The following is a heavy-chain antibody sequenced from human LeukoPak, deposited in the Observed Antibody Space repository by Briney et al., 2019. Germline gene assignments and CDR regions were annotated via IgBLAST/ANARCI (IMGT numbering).Heavy chain of an antibody. CDR1: GGSISSSNW. CDR3: ARDLRGVATGYYYYYGMDV. D-gene: IGHD5-12*01. Sequence: SETLSLTCAVSGGSISSSNWWSWVRQPPGKGLEWIGEIYHSGSTNYNPSLKSLVTISVDKSKNQFSLKLSSVTAADTAVYYCARDLRGVATGYYYYYGMDVWGKGTTVTVSS. J-gene: IGHJ6*04. V-gene: IGHV4-4*02. CDR2: IYHSGST.